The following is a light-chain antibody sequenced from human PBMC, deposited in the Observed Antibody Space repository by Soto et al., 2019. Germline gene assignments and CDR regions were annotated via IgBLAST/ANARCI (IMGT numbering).Light chain of an antibody. J-gene: IGLJ1*01. Sequence: QSVLTQPASVSGSPGQSITIACTGTSSDIGGYNFVSWYQQHPGKAPKLLIYDVGNRPSGVSNRFSGSKSVNTASLTISGLQAEDEAHYYCNSYRTVSTYVFGTGTKVTVL. CDR2: DVG. V-gene: IGLV2-14*01. CDR1: SSDIGGYNF. CDR3: NSYRTVSTYV.